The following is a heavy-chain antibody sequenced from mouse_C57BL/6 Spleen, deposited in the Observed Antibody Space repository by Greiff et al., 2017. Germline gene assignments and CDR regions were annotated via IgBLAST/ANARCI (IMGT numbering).Heavy chain of an antibody. CDR1: GYTLTDYN. D-gene: IGHD2-1*01. J-gene: IGHJ2*01. V-gene: IGHV1-18*01. CDR2: INPNNGGT. Sequence: EVQLQQSGPELVKPGASVKIPCKASGYTLTDYNMDWVKQSHGKSLEWIGDINPNNGGTNYNQKFKGKATFTVDKTSSTAYMELRSPTSEDTAVYYCARRNLLPAYWGQGTPLTVSS. CDR3: ARRNLLPAY.